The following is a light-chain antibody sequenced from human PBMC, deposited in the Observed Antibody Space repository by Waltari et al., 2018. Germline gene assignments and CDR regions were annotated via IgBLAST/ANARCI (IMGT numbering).Light chain of an antibody. CDR1: QSVNNY. Sequence: EIVLTQSPGTLSLSPGERATLCCRASQSVNNYLAWFQQKPGQAPRLLIHGASSRATGIPDRISGSGSGTDFTLTISGLEPQDFAVYYCQQYSSSPLTFGPGTKVDIK. CDR2: GAS. CDR3: QQYSSSPLT. V-gene: IGKV3-20*01. J-gene: IGKJ3*01.